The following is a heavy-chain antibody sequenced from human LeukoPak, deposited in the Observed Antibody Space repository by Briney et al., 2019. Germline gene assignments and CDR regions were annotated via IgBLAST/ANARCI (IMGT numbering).Heavy chain of an antibody. CDR3: ARGRYFDY. CDR2: INHSGST. J-gene: IGHJ4*02. Sequence: SETLSLTCAVYGGSFSGYYWSWIRQPPGKGLEWIGEINHSGSTNYNPSLKSRVTISVDTSKNQFSLKLSSVTAADTAVYHCARGRYFDYWGQGTLVTVSS. V-gene: IGHV4-34*01. CDR1: GGSFSGYY.